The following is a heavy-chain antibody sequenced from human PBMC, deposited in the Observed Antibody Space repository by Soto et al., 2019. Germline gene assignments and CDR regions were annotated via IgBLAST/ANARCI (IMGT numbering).Heavy chain of an antibody. J-gene: IGHJ4*02. V-gene: IGHV3-23*01. CDR3: AKDKYTIFGAVDY. CDR1: GFTFNSYA. Sequence: EVQLLDSGGGLVQPGGSLRLSCATSGFTFNSYAMSWVRQAPGKGLEWVSTITNSGGSTYYVDSVEGRFTISRDNPKNSLYLQMNRLRVEDTAVYYCAKDKYTIFGAVDYWGQGTLVNVSS. D-gene: IGHD3-3*01. CDR2: ITNSGGST.